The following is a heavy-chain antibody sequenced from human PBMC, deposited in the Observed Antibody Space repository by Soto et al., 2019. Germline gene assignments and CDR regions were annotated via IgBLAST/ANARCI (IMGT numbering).Heavy chain of an antibody. Sequence: QVQLVQSEAEVKKPGSSVKVSCKASGGTFSSYAISWVRQAPGQGLEWMGGFIPMFNRPHSARKFQGRGTITADESTSTAYMDLSSLRSEDTAVYYCARGQFHHVSNYYYALDVWGQGTTVTVSS. CDR2: FIPMFNRP. CDR3: ARGQFHHVSNYYYALDV. V-gene: IGHV1-69*01. CDR1: GGTFSSYA. J-gene: IGHJ6*02.